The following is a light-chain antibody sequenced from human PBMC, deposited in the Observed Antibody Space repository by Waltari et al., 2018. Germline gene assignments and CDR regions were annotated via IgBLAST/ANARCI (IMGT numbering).Light chain of an antibody. Sequence: QSALTQPPSASGSPGQSVPIPCTGTSSDVGYYNYVSWYQPHPGKAPKLILFEVSKRFSGVPDRFSGSKSANTASLTVSGLQAEDEADYYCSSYAGNNFYVFGTGTTVTVL. J-gene: IGLJ1*01. CDR2: EVS. CDR1: SSDVGYYNY. CDR3: SSYAGNNFYV. V-gene: IGLV2-8*01.